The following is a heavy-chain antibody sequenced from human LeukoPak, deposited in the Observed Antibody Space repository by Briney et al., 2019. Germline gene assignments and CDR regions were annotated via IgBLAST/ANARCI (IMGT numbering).Heavy chain of an antibody. CDR2: INGGSGYT. CDR3: ARARDSSGINWFDP. V-gene: IGHV1-3*01. CDR1: GYTFTDYT. J-gene: IGHJ5*02. D-gene: IGHD6-19*01. Sequence: ASVKVSCKASGYTFTDYTMHWLRQAPGQRLDWMGWINGGSGYTKYSPEFQGRVTITRDTSASTAYMELSSLRSEDTAVYYCARARDSSGINWFDPWGQGTLVTVSS.